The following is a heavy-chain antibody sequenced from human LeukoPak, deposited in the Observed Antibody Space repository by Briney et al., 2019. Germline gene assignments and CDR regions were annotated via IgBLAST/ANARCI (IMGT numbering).Heavy chain of an antibody. CDR2: INPNSGGT. V-gene: IGHV1-2*02. D-gene: IGHD2-2*01. J-gene: IGHJ4*02. Sequence: ASVKVSCKASGYTFTGYYMHWVRQAPGQGLEWMGWINPNSGGTNYAQKFQGRVTMTRDTSISTAYMELSRLRSDDTAVYYCASALYCSSTSCYGGHDYRGQGTLVTVSS. CDR1: GYTFTGYY. CDR3: ASALYCSSTSCYGGHDY.